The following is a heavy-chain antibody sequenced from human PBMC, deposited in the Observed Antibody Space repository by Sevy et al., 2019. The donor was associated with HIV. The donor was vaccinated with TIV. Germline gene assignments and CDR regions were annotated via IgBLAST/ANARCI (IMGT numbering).Heavy chain of an antibody. D-gene: IGHD6-19*01. V-gene: IGHV4-39*01. CDR3: ARQGIAVAGLPPYYYGMDV. CDR1: GGSISSSSYY. J-gene: IGHJ6*02. CDR2: IYYSGST. Sequence: SETLSLTCTVSGGSISSSSYYWGWIRQPPGKGLEWIGSIYYSGSTYYNPSLKSRVTISVATSKNQFSLKLGSVTAADTAVYDCARQGIAVAGLPPYYYGMDVWGQGTTVTVSS.